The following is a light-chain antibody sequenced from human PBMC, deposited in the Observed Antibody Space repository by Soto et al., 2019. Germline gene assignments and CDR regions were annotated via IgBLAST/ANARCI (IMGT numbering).Light chain of an antibody. CDR1: QDITND. Sequence: DIQMTQSPSSLSASVGDRVTITCQASQDITNDLNWYQQKPRKAPKVLIYEASNLETGVPSRFSGSGSGTDFTFTISSLQPEDIATYFCQQYDNVPLTFGGGTKVEIK. V-gene: IGKV1-33*01. CDR2: EAS. CDR3: QQYDNVPLT. J-gene: IGKJ4*01.